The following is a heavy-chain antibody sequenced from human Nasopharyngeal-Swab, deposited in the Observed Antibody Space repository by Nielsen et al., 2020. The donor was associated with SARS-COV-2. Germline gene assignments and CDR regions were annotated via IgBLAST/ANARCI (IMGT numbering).Heavy chain of an antibody. CDR2: ISVSGGRT. D-gene: IGHD6-19*01. CDR1: GFTFSSSA. Sequence: GESLKISCAASGFTFSSSAMSWVRQAPGKGPEWVSGISVSGGRTYYADSVTGRFTISRDNSKNMLVLQMNSLRAEDTAVYYCAEEEQWLVHDWGQGTLVTVSS. J-gene: IGHJ4*02. V-gene: IGHV3-23*01. CDR3: AEEEQWLVHD.